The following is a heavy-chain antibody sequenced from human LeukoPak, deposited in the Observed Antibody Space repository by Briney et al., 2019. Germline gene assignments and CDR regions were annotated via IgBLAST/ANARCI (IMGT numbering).Heavy chain of an antibody. J-gene: IGHJ6*02. CDR3: ARDLGPAARYYYYYYGMDV. V-gene: IGHV4-59*01. CDR1: GGSFSGYY. Sequence: SETLSLTCAVYGGSFSGYYWSWIRQPPGKGLEWIGYIYYSGSTNYNPSLKSRVTISVDTSKNQFSLKLSSVTAADTAVYYCARDLGPAARYYYYYYGMDVWGQGTTVTVSS. D-gene: IGHD2-2*01. CDR2: IYYSGST.